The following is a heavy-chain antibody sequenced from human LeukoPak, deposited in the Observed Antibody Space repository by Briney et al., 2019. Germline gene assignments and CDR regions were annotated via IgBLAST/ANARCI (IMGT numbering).Heavy chain of an antibody. CDR1: GYTFTSYG. CDR2: ISAYNGNT. CDR3: AKSNPGWQTPSIGYFDY. J-gene: IGHJ4*02. D-gene: IGHD2-15*01. Sequence: ASVKVSCKASGYTFTSYGISWVRQAPGQGLEWMGWISAYNGNTNYAQKLQGRVTMTTDTSTSTAYMELRSLRSDDTAVYYCAKSNPGWQTPSIGYFDYGGKEPLVPASS. V-gene: IGHV1-18*01.